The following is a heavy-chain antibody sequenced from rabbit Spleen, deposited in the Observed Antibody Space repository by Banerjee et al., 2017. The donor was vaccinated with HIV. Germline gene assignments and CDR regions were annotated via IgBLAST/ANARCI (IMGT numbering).Heavy chain of an antibody. CDR1: GFDFSNYY. CDR3: ARDGAGGSYFAL. CDR2: IDPVFGIT. Sequence: HLVESGGGLVQPGGSLKLSCKASGFDFSNYYMSWVRQAPGKGLEWIGYIDPVFGITYYASWVNGRFSISRENAQNTVFLQMTSLTAADTATYFCARDGAGGSYFALWGPGTLVTV. V-gene: IGHV1S7*01. J-gene: IGHJ4*01. D-gene: IGHD8-1*01.